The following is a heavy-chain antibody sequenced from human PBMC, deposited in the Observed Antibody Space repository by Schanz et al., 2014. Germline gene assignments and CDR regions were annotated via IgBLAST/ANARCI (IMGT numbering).Heavy chain of an antibody. D-gene: IGHD3-10*01. V-gene: IGHV3-74*02. CDR3: AKGRCGELSAFDI. Sequence: EVQLVESGGGLVQPGGSLRLSCTASGFTFSSHWMHWVRQDPGKGLVWIARINSVGSNTDYADSVTGRFTISRDNAKNTLYLQMNSLRAEDTSVYYCAKGRCGELSAFDIWGQGTMXTVSS. J-gene: IGHJ3*02. CDR1: GFTFSSHW. CDR2: INSVGSNT.